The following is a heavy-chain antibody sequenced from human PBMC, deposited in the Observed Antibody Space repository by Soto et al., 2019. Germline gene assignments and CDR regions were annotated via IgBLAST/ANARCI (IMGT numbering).Heavy chain of an antibody. V-gene: IGHV3-33*01. CDR1: GFTFSSYG. D-gene: IGHD2-15*01. CDR3: ARDVVVVVAATPAYYMDV. J-gene: IGHJ6*03. CDR2: IWYDGSNK. Sequence: QVQLVESGGGVVQPGRSLRLSCAASGFTFSSYGMHWVRQAPGKGLEWVAVIWYDGSNKYYADSVKGRFTISRDNSKNTLYLQMNSLRAEDTAVYYCARDVVVVVAATPAYYMDVWGKGTMVTVS.